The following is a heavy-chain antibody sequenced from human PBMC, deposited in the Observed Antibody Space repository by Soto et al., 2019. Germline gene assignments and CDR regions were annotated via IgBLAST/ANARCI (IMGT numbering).Heavy chain of an antibody. J-gene: IGHJ6*02. CDR3: AKFRSSGWTNHYYTMDV. V-gene: IGHV5-51*01. CDR1: GYSFTSYW. Sequence: ESLKISCKGSGYSFTSYWIGWVRQVPGKGLEWMGIIYPGDSDTRYSPSFQGQVTFSADKSINTAYLQWSSLKASDTAIYYCAKFRSSGWTNHYYTMDVWGQGTTVTVSS. CDR2: IYPGDSDT. D-gene: IGHD6-19*01.